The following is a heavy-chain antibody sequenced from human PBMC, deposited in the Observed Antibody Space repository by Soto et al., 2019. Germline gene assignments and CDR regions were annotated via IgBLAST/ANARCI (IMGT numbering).Heavy chain of an antibody. Sequence: SVKVSCKASGGTFSSYAISWVRQAPGQGLEWMGGIIPIFGTANYAQKFQGRVTITADESTSTAYMELSSLRSEDTAVYYCAREAGLLPDAFDIWGQGTMVTVSS. CDR1: GGTFSSYA. J-gene: IGHJ3*02. CDR2: IIPIFGTA. V-gene: IGHV1-69*13. CDR3: AREAGLLPDAFDI. D-gene: IGHD2-15*01.